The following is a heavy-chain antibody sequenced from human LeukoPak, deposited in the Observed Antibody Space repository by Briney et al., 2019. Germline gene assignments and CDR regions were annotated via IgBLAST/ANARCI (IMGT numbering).Heavy chain of an antibody. CDR1: GFTFSTYA. J-gene: IGHJ3*02. CDR3: AKGYYEIHDAFDI. Sequence: GGSLRLSCAASGFTFSTYAMHWVRQAPGKGLEWVAFISYDGRNKYYADSVKGRFTISRDNSKNTLFLQMNSLRAEDTAVYYCAKGYYEIHDAFDIWGQGTMVTVSS. CDR2: ISYDGRNK. V-gene: IGHV3-30*04. D-gene: IGHD3-9*01.